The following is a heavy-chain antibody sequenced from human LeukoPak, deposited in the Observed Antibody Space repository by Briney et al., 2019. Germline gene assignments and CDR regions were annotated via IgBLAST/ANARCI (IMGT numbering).Heavy chain of an antibody. CDR3: ARSFTNGGYGSGIDAFDI. D-gene: IGHD3-10*01. CDR1: GGSISSSSYY. J-gene: IGHJ3*02. V-gene: IGHV4-39*01. CDR2: IYYSGST. Sequence: SETLSLTCTVSGGSISSSSYYWGWIRQPPGKGLEWIGSIYYSGSTYYNPSLKSRVTISVDTSKNQFSLKLSSVTAADTAVYYCARSFTNGGYGSGIDAFDIWGQGTMVTVSS.